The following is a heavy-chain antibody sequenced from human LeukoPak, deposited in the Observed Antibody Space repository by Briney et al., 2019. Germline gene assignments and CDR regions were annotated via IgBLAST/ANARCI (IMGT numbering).Heavy chain of an antibody. CDR1: GGSISNYY. Sequence: KSSETLSLTCTVSGGSISNYYWSWIRQPAGKGLEWIGHIYSSGTTIYNPSLKSRVTMSVDTSKNQFSLKLSSVTAADTAVYFCASGSSGYDPWGQGTLVTVSS. CDR2: IYSSGTT. D-gene: IGHD5-12*01. V-gene: IGHV4-4*07. J-gene: IGHJ5*02. CDR3: ASGSSGYDP.